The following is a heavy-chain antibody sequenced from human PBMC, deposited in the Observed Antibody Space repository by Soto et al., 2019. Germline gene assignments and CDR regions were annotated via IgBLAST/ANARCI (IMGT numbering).Heavy chain of an antibody. CDR1: GFTFSSYS. J-gene: IGHJ4*02. V-gene: IGHV3-48*01. Sequence: EVQLVESGGGLVQPGGSLRLSCAASGFTFSSYSMNWVRQAPGKGLEWVSYISSSSSTIYYADSVKGRFTISRDNAKNSLYLQMNSLRAEDTAVYYCARDRHFLTYYYDSSGSEIFDYWGQGTLVTVSS. CDR2: ISSSSSTI. D-gene: IGHD3-22*01. CDR3: ARDRHFLTYYYDSSGSEIFDY.